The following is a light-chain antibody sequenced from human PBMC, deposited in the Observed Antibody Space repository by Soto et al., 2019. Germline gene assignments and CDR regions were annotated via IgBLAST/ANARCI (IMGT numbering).Light chain of an antibody. CDR2: DAS. J-gene: IGKJ3*01. Sequence: EIVLTQSPATLSLSPGERATLSCRASQSVSSYLAWYQQKPGQAPRLLIYDASNRATGIPARFSGSGSGTELTLTISSLEPEDFAVHYCQQRSNWPRFTFGPGTKVDIK. CDR3: QQRSNWPRFT. CDR1: QSVSSY. V-gene: IGKV3-11*01.